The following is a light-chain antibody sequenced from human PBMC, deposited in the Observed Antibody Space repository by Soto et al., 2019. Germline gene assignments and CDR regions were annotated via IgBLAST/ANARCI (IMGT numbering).Light chain of an antibody. V-gene: IGLV2-14*03. CDR2: GVT. CDR3: ASYTGSSTYL. Sequence: QSALTQPASMSGSPGQSITISCTGTSGDVGFYDFVSWYQQHPGKVPRLIIYGVTKRPSGVSHRFSGSKSGNTASLTISGLQVEDEAASSCASYTGSSTYLFGGGTKLTVL. J-gene: IGLJ3*02. CDR1: SGDVGFYDF.